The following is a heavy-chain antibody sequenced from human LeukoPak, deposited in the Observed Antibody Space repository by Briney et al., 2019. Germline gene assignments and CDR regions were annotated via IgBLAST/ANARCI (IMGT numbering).Heavy chain of an antibody. D-gene: IGHD3-22*01. V-gene: IGHV1-8*01. Sequence: ASVKVSCKASGYTFTSYDISWVRQAAGQGLEWMGWMNPNSGNTGYAQKSKGRVTMTGNASISTAYMELSSLRSEDTAMYYCARGLRDSSGREYFQHWGQGTLVTVSS. CDR1: GYTFTSYD. CDR2: MNPNSGNT. J-gene: IGHJ1*01. CDR3: ARGLRDSSGREYFQH.